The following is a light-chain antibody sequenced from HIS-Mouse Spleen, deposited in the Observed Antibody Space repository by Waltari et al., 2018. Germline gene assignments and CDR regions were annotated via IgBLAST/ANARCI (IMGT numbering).Light chain of an antibody. CDR3: CSYAGSSTYVV. CDR1: STDVGSYNL. V-gene: IGLV2-23*01. CDR2: EGS. Sequence: QSALTQPASVSGSPGQSIPTSCPGTSTDVGSYNLVSWYQQHPGKAPKLMIYEGSKRPSGVSNRFSGSKSGNTASLTISGLQAEDEADYYCCSYAGSSTYVVFGGGTKLTVL. J-gene: IGLJ2*01.